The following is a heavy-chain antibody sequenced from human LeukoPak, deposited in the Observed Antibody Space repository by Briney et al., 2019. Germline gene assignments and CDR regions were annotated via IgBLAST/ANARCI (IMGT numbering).Heavy chain of an antibody. CDR3: ARENQDLLI. CDR2: IYYSGST. D-gene: IGHD3-10*01. CDR1: GGSISSSSYY. V-gene: IGHV4-39*07. J-gene: IGHJ4*02. Sequence: PSETLSLTCTVSGGSISSSSYYWGWIRQPPGKGLEWIGSIYYSGSTYYNPSLKSRVTISVDTSKNQFSLKLSSVTAADTAVYYCARENQDLLIWGQGTLVTVSS.